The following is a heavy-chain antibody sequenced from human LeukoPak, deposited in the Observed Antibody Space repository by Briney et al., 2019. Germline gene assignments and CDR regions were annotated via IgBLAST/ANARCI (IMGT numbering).Heavy chain of an antibody. CDR2: ITGTGGNT. CDR1: GFTFRSYD. CDR3: AKVKDTSGSRFDY. V-gene: IGHV3-23*01. D-gene: IGHD3-22*01. J-gene: IGHJ4*02. Sequence: GGSLRLSCAASGFTFRSYDMSWVRQAPGKGLEWVSDITGTGGNTYYADSVKGRFTISRDNSKNTLYLQMNSLRDEDTVVYYCAKVKDTSGSRFDYWGQGTLVTVSS.